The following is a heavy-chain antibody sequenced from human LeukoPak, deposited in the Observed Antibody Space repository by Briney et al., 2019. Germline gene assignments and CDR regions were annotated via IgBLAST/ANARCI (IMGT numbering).Heavy chain of an antibody. CDR3: ARDREYCSSTSCSHGMDV. CDR2: IIPILGIA. J-gene: IGHJ6*02. Sequence: SVKVSCKASGGTFSSYTISWVRQAPGQGLEWMGRIIPILGIANYAQKFQGRVTITADKSTSTAYIELSSLRSEDTAVYYCARDREYCSSTSCSHGMDVWGQGTTVTVSS. CDR1: GGTFSSYT. D-gene: IGHD2-2*01. V-gene: IGHV1-69*04.